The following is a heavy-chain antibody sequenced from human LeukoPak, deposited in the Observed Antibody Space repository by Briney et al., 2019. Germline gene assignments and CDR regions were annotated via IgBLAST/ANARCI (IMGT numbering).Heavy chain of an antibody. Sequence: GGSLRLSCAASGFTFSSYSMNWVRQAPGKGLEWVSSISSSNYYISYADSVKGRFTISRDNAKNSLYLQVNSLRVEDTAVYYCVKDQREAYRSGWSRNFDYWGQGTLVTVSS. CDR2: ISSSNYYI. CDR3: VKDQREAYRSGWSRNFDY. CDR1: GFTFSSYS. J-gene: IGHJ4*02. V-gene: IGHV3-21*01. D-gene: IGHD6-19*01.